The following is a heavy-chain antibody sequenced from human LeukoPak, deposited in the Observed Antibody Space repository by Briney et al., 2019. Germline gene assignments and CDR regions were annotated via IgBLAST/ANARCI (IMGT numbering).Heavy chain of an antibody. CDR3: ARGALWFGEYVFDY. J-gene: IGHJ4*02. CDR2: MNPNSGNT. CDR1: GYTFTSYD. V-gene: IGHV1-8*01. D-gene: IGHD3-10*01. Sequence: GASVKVSCEASGYTFTSYDINWVRQATGQGLEWMGWMNPNSGNTGYAQKFQGRVTMTRNTSISTAYMELSSLRSEDTAVYYCARGALWFGEYVFDYWGQGTLVTVSS.